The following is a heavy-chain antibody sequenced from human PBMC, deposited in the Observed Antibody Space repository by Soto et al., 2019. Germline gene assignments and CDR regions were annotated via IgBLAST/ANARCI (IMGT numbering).Heavy chain of an antibody. CDR1: GYTFTSYD. V-gene: IGHV1-8*01. Sequence: ASVKVSCKASGYTFTSYDINCVRQATGQGXEWMGWINTNSGNKGYAQKLQGRVNMNRNTFISTDYMELSSLRYEDTAVYYFARLGVCSSTSCYPDAFDIWGQGTMVTVSS. D-gene: IGHD2-2*01. CDR3: ARLGVCSSTSCYPDAFDI. CDR2: INTNSGNK. J-gene: IGHJ3*02.